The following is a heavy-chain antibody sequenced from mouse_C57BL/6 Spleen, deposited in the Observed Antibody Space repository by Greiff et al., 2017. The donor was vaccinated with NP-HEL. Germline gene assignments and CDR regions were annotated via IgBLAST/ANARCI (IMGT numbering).Heavy chain of an antibody. D-gene: IGHD2-5*01. Sequence: QVQLQQSGAELVRPGASVKLSCKASGYTFTDYYINWVKQRPGQGLEWIARIYPGSGNTYYNEKFKGKATLTAEKSSSTAYMQLSSLTSEDSAVYFCARTGVYYSNYEDAMDYWGQGTSVTVSS. V-gene: IGHV1-76*01. CDR2: IYPGSGNT. CDR1: GYTFTDYY. J-gene: IGHJ4*01. CDR3: ARTGVYYSNYEDAMDY.